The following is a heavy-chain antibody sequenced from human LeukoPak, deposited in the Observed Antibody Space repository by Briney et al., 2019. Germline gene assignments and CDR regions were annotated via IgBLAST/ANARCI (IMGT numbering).Heavy chain of an antibody. Sequence: SETLSLTCTVSGGSFTTYYWSWIRQPAGKGLEWIGRIYTTGSTNYNPSLKSRVTMSVDTSKNQFSLKLSSVTAADTAVYYCVRCRPAYGDGFDYWGQGTLVTVSS. CDR1: GGSFTTYY. CDR3: VRCRPAYGDGFDY. J-gene: IGHJ4*02. D-gene: IGHD4-17*01. V-gene: IGHV4-4*07. CDR2: IYTTGST.